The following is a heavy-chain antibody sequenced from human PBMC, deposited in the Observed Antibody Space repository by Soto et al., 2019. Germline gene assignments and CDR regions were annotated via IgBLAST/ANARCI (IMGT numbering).Heavy chain of an antibody. J-gene: IGHJ6*02. CDR1: GGTFSSYA. V-gene: IGHV1-69*13. CDR2: MIPFFGTA. Sequence: SVTVSCKASGGTFSSYAISWVRQAPGQGLEWMGGMIPFFGTANYAQKFRGRVTITADESTRTDYMELSSLRSEDRGVYYCARDMSTVTSKRLYYYFYGMDVWGQGTTVTVSS. D-gene: IGHD4-17*01. CDR3: ARDMSTVTSKRLYYYFYGMDV.